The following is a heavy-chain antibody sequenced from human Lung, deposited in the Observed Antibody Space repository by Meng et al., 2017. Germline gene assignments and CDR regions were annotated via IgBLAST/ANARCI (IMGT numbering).Heavy chain of an antibody. J-gene: IGHJ4*02. CDR2: INHSGST. Sequence: AQIQEWGAGLLKPSETLALTCVVSGWSFSDYYGSWIRQPPGKGLEWIGEINHSGSTNYNPSLESRATISVDTSQNNLSLKLSSATAADSAVYYCARGPTTMAHDFDYWGQGTLVTVSS. V-gene: IGHV4-34*01. D-gene: IGHD4-11*01. CDR1: GWSFSDYY. CDR3: ARGPTTMAHDFDY.